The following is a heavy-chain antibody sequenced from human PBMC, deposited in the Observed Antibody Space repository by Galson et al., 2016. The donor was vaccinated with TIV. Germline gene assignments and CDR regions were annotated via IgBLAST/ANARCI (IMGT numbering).Heavy chain of an antibody. V-gene: IGHV1-46*01. J-gene: IGHJ4*02. CDR2: TNANGGST. CDR1: GYTFTNFY. Sequence: SVKVSCKASGYTFTNFYIHWVRQAPGQGLEWMGMTNANGGSTRYEENFQGRVTMTTDTSTSTVYMEMSSLRSEDTAVYYCARHRHFGPDYWGQGTLVTVSS. CDR3: ARHRHFGPDY. D-gene: IGHD2/OR15-2a*01.